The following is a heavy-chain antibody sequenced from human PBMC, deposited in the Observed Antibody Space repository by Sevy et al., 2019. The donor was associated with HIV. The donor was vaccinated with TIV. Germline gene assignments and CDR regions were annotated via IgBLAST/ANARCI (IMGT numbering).Heavy chain of an antibody. Sequence: GGSLRLSCAASGFTFSSYAMSWVRQAPGKGLEWVSAISGSGGSTYYADSVKGRFTISRDNSKNTLYLQMNSLRVEDTAVYYCAKVDIVVVVAATTRFGDSTGRYFDYWGQGTLVTVSS. J-gene: IGHJ4*02. CDR2: ISGSGGST. V-gene: IGHV3-23*01. D-gene: IGHD2-15*01. CDR3: AKVDIVVVVAATTRFGDSTGRYFDY. CDR1: GFTFSSYA.